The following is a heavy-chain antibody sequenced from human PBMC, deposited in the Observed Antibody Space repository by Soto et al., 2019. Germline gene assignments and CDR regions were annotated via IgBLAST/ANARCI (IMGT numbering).Heavy chain of an antibody. Sequence: VKVSCKASGYTFASYTLHWVRQAPGQRFEWMGWINGGTGQTKHSQRFQDRVNITRDTSASTAYMELSSLRSEDTAVYYCARGKGMEENYYYYGLDIWGQGTTVTVSS. CDR1: GYTFASYT. CDR2: INGGTGQT. J-gene: IGHJ6*02. CDR3: ARGKGMEENYYYYGLDI. V-gene: IGHV1-3*01. D-gene: IGHD1-1*01.